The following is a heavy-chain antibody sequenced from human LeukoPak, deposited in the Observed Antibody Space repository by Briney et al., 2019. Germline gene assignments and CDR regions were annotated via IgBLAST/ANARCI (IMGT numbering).Heavy chain of an antibody. Sequence: PGGSLRLSCTASGFTFGDYGMSWVRQAPGKGLEWVGFIRSKAYGGTTEYAASVKGRFTISRDDSKSFAYLQMNSLKTEDTAVYYCTRDLKLTSYYYYMDVWGKGTTVTISS. CDR1: GFTFGDYG. CDR3: TRDLKLTSYYYYMDV. CDR2: IRSKAYGGTT. J-gene: IGHJ6*03. V-gene: IGHV3-49*04. D-gene: IGHD5-24*01.